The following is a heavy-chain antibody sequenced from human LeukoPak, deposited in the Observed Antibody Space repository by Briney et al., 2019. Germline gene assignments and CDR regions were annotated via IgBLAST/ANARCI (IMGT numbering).Heavy chain of an antibody. J-gene: IGHJ4*02. CDR2: IYSGDNT. V-gene: IGHV3-66*01. Sequence: GGSLRLSCAASGFTFSSYAMSWVRQAPGKGLEWVSVIYSGDNTFYADSVKGRFTISRDNSKNTLYLQMNSLRVEDTAVYYCARDQGAAAGNWGQGTLVTVSS. CDR1: GFTFSSYA. CDR3: ARDQGAAAGN. D-gene: IGHD6-13*01.